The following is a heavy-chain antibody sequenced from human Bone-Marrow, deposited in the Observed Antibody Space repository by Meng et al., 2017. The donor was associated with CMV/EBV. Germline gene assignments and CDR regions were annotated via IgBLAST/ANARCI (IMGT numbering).Heavy chain of an antibody. Sequence: ASVKVSCKASGYTFTSYGISWVRQAPGQGLEWMGWISAYNGNTNYAQKLQGRVTMTTDTSTSTAYMELRSLRSDDTAVYYCARNEDIPQHYYYGMDVWGQGTTVTFSS. D-gene: IGHD2-15*01. CDR2: ISAYNGNT. CDR3: ARNEDIPQHYYYGMDV. J-gene: IGHJ6*02. CDR1: GYTFTSYG. V-gene: IGHV1-18*01.